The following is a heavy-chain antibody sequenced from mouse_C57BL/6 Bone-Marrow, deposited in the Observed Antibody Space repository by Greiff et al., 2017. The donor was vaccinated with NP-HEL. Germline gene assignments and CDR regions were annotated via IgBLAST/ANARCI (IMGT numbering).Heavy chain of an antibody. CDR1: GYTFTSSG. D-gene: IGHD2-2*01. CDR3: AMGYYWYFDV. V-gene: IGHV1-81*01. Sequence: QVQLQQSGAELARPGASVKLSCKASGYTFTSSGISWVKQRTGQGLEWIGEIYPRSGNTYYNEKFKGKATLTADKSSSNAYMELRSLTSEDSAVDFCAMGYYWYFDVWGTGTTVTVSS. CDR2: IYPRSGNT. J-gene: IGHJ1*03.